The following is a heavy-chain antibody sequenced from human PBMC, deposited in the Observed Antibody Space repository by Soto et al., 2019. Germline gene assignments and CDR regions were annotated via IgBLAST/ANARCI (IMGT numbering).Heavy chain of an antibody. CDR1: GFTVSSNY. Sequence: PGGSLRLSCAASGFTVSSNYMSWVRQAPGKGLEWVSVIYSGGSTYYADSVKGRFTISRDNSKNTLYLQMNSLRAEDTAVYYCARDRIMDYGGKHQSTLANDYWGQGTLVTVSS. CDR2: IYSGGST. J-gene: IGHJ4*02. V-gene: IGHV3-66*01. D-gene: IGHD4-17*01. CDR3: ARDRIMDYGGKHQSTLANDY.